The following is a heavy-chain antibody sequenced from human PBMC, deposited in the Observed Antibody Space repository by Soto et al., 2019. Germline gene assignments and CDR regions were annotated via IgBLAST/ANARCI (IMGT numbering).Heavy chain of an antibody. J-gene: IGHJ2*01. CDR2: IGTAGET. CDR3: VRDVRAHGAYWDFDL. Sequence: EVQLVESGGGLVQPGGSLRLSCAASGFTFSSYDMHWVRQATGKGLEWVSGIGTAGETYYPGSVKGRFTSSRENAKNPLYRPMNSLRAADTAVYYWVRDVRAHGAYWDFDLWGRGTLVTVSS. CDR1: GFTFSSYD. V-gene: IGHV3-13*01. D-gene: IGHD3-10*02.